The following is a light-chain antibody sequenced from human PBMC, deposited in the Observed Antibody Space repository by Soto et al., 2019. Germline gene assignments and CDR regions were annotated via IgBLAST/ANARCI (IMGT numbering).Light chain of an antibody. J-gene: IGLJ1*01. CDR2: NNN. CDR3: GALDDSLNGLYV. CDR1: SSNLGSYP. Sequence: QYVLTQPPSASGTPGQRVTISCSGDSSNLGSYPVNWYKQLPGTAPKLLIYNNNQRPSGVPDRFSGSKSGTSASLAISGLQSEDESDYYCGALDDSLNGLYVFGTGTKLTVL. V-gene: IGLV1-44*01.